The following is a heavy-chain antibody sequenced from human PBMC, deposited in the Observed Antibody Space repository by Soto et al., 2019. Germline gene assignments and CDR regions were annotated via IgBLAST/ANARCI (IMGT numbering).Heavy chain of an antibody. D-gene: IGHD6-13*01. Sequence: SETLSLTCTVSGGSISSSSYYWGWIRQPPGKGLEWIGSIYYSGSTYYNPSLKSRVTISVDTSKNQFSLKLSSVTAADTAVYYCARSGRRQQLAIDIWGQGTMVTVSS. CDR1: GGSISSSSYY. CDR2: IYYSGST. CDR3: ARSGRRQQLAIDI. V-gene: IGHV4-39*01. J-gene: IGHJ3*02.